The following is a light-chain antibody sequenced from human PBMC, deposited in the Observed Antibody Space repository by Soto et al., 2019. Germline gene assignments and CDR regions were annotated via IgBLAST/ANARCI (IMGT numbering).Light chain of an antibody. CDR2: AVS. CDR1: SSDVGGYNY. V-gene: IGLV2-8*01. J-gene: IGLJ1*01. CDR3: SSYAGSLYV. Sequence: QSALTQPPSASGSPGQSVTISCTGTSSDVGGYNYVSWYQQHPDKAPKLMIYAVSKRPSGVPARFSGSKSGNTASLTVSGLQAVYAAAYYCSSYAGSLYVFGTGTKLTVL.